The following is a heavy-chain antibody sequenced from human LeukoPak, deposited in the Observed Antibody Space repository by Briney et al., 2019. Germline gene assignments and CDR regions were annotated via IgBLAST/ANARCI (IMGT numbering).Heavy chain of an antibody. CDR3: AKADEYAIFTMIHY. J-gene: IGHJ4*02. D-gene: IGHD3-22*01. CDR2: ISSSGSTI. V-gene: IGHV3-11*01. Sequence: LSLTCTVSGGSISSSSYYWGWIRQAPGKGLEWVSYISSSGSTIYYADSVKGRFTISRDNSKNTLYLQMNSLRAEDTAVYYCAKADEYAIFTMIHYWGQGTLVTVSS. CDR1: GGSISSSSYY.